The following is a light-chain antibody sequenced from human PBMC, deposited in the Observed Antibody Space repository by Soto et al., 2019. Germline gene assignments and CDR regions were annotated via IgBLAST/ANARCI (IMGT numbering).Light chain of an antibody. CDR2: GAS. J-gene: IGKJ1*01. Sequence: DIRMTQSPSTLSASVGDRVTITCRASQSISYWLAWYQQIPGKAPKLLIYGASSLGSGVPSRFSGSGSGTEFTLTISSLHPDDFETYYCQHYNSDPWTFGQGTKV. CDR1: QSISYW. V-gene: IGKV1-5*01. CDR3: QHYNSDPWT.